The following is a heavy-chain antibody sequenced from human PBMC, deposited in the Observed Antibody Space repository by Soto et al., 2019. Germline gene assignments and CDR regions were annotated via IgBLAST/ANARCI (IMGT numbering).Heavy chain of an antibody. J-gene: IGHJ6*02. CDR1: GYTFTSYD. Sequence: QVQLVQSGAEVKKPGASVKVSCKASGYTFTSYDINWVRQATGQGLEWLGWMNPNSGNTGYAQKFQARVSMTRNTCISTAYMELSSLSSEDTAVYFCAREMTTRGMDVRGQGTTVTVSS. CDR2: MNPNSGNT. D-gene: IGHD1-1*01. V-gene: IGHV1-8*01. CDR3: AREMTTRGMDV.